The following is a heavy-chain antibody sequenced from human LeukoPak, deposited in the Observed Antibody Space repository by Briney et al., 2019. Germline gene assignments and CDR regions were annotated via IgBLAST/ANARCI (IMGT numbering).Heavy chain of an antibody. D-gene: IGHD4-17*01. V-gene: IGHV3-48*01. CDR2: ISSSSSTI. J-gene: IGHJ4*02. CDR3: ARDGHDYGDYRETY. CDR1: GFTFDDYA. Sequence: PGRSLRLSCAASGFTFDDYAMHWVRQAPGKGLEWVSYISSSSSTIYYADSVKGRFTISRDNSKNRLYLQMNSLRVEDTAVYFCARDGHDYGDYRETYWGQGTLVTVSS.